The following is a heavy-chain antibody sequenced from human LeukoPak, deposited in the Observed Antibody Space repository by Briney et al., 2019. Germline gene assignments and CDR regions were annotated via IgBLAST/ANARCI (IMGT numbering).Heavy chain of an antibody. CDR1: GFTFSSYW. D-gene: IGHD3-10*01. V-gene: IGHV3-7*01. CDR2: IKQDGSEK. Sequence: GGSLRLSCAASGFTFSSYWMSWVRQAPGKGLEWVANIKQDGSEKYYVDSVKGRFTISRDNAKNSLYLQMNSLRAEDTAVYYCARGPSMVRGVIIGWYFDLWGRGTLVTVSS. CDR3: ARGPSMVRGVIIGWYFDL. J-gene: IGHJ2*01.